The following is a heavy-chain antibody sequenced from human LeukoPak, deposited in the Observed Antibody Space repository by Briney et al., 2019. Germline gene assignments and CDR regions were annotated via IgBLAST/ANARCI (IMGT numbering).Heavy chain of an antibody. D-gene: IGHD3-10*01. CDR1: GFTFSSYS. CDR3: AKTYYYSSGNF. V-gene: IGHV3-7*01. Sequence: GGSLRLSCAASGFTFSSYSMNWVRQAPEKGLEWVANIKQDGSEKYYVDSVKGRFTISRDNAKNSLCLQMNSLRAEDTAIYYCAKTYYYSSGNFWGQGTLVTVSS. J-gene: IGHJ4*02. CDR2: IKQDGSEK.